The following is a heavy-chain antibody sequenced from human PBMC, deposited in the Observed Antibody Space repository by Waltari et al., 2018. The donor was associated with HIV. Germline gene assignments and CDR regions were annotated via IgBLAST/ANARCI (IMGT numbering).Heavy chain of an antibody. V-gene: IGHV4-61*02. D-gene: IGHD5-18*01. Sequence: QVQLQESGPGLVKPSQTLSLTCTVSGGSISSGSYYWSWIRQPAGKGLEWIGRIYTSGSTNYNPSLKGRVTISVDTSKNQFSLKLSSVTAAYTAVYYCARRGIQLWFYAFDIWGQGTMVTVSS. CDR3: ARRGIQLWFYAFDI. CDR1: GGSISSGSYY. J-gene: IGHJ3*02. CDR2: IYTSGST.